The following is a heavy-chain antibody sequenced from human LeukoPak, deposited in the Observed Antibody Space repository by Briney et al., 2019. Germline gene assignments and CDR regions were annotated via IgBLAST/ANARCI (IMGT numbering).Heavy chain of an antibody. V-gene: IGHV3-48*03. D-gene: IGHD3-16*01. CDR1: GFTFSSYE. J-gene: IGHJ4*02. CDR2: ISSSGSSI. Sequence: PGGSLRLSCAASGFTFSSYEMNWVRHGPGKGLGWVSYISSSGSSIYSAAAVKGRFTISRDNAKNSLYLQMNSLRAEDTAVYYCARDWAHRWAFDYWGQGTLVTVSS. CDR3: ARDWAHRWAFDY.